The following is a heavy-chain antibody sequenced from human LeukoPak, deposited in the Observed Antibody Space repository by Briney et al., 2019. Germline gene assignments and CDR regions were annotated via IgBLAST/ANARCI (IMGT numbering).Heavy chain of an antibody. CDR2: ISYDGSNK. V-gene: IGHV3-30*03. Sequence: GGSLRLSCAASGFTFSRYGMHWARQAPGKGLEWVAVISYDGSNKYYADSVKGRFTISRDNSKNTLHLQMNSLRAEDTAVYYCASSGLDYWGQGTLVTVSS. J-gene: IGHJ4*02. CDR1: GFTFSRYG. CDR3: ASSGLDY. D-gene: IGHD2-15*01.